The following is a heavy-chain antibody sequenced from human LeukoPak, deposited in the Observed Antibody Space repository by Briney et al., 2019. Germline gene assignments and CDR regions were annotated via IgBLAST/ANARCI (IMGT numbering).Heavy chain of an antibody. J-gene: IGHJ5*02. CDR3: ANFGVIVVDP. V-gene: IGHV3-23*01. CDR1: GFTFSNYA. D-gene: IGHD2-2*01. Sequence: PGGSLRLSCAASGFTFSNYAMSWVRQPPGKGLEWVSAMNSNDGTTYYADPVRGRFTISRDNSKNTLYLQMNSLRAEDTAVYYCANFGVIVVDPWGQGTLVTVSS. CDR2: MNSNDGTT.